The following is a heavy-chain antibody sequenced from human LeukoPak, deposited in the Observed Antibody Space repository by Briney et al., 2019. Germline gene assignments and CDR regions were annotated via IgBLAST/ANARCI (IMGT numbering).Heavy chain of an antibody. V-gene: IGHV3-30-3*01. CDR1: GFTFSSYA. CDR2: ISYDGSNK. J-gene: IGHJ6*03. CDR3: ARGSVSLYYYYMDV. Sequence: GRSLRLSCAASGFTFSSYAMHWVRQAPGKGLEWVAVISYDGSNKYYADSVKGRFTISRDNSKNTLYLQMNSLRAEDTAVYYCARGSVSLYYYYMDVWGKGTTVTVSS.